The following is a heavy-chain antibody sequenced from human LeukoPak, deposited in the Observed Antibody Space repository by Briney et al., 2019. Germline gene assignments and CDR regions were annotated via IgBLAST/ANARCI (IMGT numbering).Heavy chain of an antibody. CDR1: GFTFSHYG. V-gene: IGHV3-30*18. D-gene: IGHD5-18*01. J-gene: IGHJ4*02. CDR2: ISSDGSHK. CDR3: AKSSSWIQLWYFDY. Sequence: PGGSLRLSCAASGFTFSHYGIHWVRQAPGKGLEWVTIISSDGSHKFYADSVKGRFTISRDNSKNTLYLQMNSLRAEDTAVYYCAKSSSWIQLWYFDYWGQGTLVTVSS.